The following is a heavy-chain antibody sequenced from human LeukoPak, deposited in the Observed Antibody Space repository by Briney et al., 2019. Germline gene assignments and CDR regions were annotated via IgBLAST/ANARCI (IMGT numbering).Heavy chain of an antibody. CDR3: ARRVTMVRGVLGYYYGMDV. CDR1: GGSISSSSYY. J-gene: IGHJ6*02. D-gene: IGHD3-10*01. CDR2: IYYSGST. V-gene: IGHV4-39*01. Sequence: PSGTLSLTCTVSGGSISSSSYYWGWIRQPPGKGLEWIGSIYYSGSTYYNPSLKSRVTISVDTSKNQFSLKLSSVTAADTAVYYCARRVTMVRGVLGYYYGMDVWGQGTTVTVSS.